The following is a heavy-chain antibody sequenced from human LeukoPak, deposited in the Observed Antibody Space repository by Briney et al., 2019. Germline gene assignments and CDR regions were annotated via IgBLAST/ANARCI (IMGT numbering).Heavy chain of an antibody. CDR3: AKDWNWAIDY. V-gene: IGHV3-30*02. D-gene: IGHD1-7*01. J-gene: IGHJ4*02. Sequence: PGGSLRLSCAASGFTFSSYSMNWVRQAPGKGLEWVAYIHYDSTTEDYADSVKGRFTISRDNSKNTLFLQMNNLRVEDMAVFYCAKDWNWAIDYWGQGTLVTVSS. CDR1: GFTFSSYS. CDR2: IHYDSTTE.